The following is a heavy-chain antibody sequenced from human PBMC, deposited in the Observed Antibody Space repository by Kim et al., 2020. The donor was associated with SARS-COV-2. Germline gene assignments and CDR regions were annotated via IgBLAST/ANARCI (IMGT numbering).Heavy chain of an antibody. CDR2: IIPIFGTA. V-gene: IGHV1-69*13. Sequence: SVKVSCKASGGTFSSYAISWVRQAPGQGLEWMGGIIPIFGTANYAQKFQGRVTITADESTSTAYMELSSLRSEDTAVYYCARVVSPYSYYDSSGYYYDWGQGTLVTVSS. CDR1: GGTFSSYA. CDR3: ARVVSPYSYYDSSGYYYD. J-gene: IGHJ4*02. D-gene: IGHD3-22*01.